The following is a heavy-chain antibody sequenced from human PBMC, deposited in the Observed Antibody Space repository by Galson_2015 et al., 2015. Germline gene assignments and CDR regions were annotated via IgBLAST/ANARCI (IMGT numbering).Heavy chain of an antibody. Sequence: SLRLSCATSGFTFSTYWMHWVRQPPGKGLVWVARINGDGSSTDYADFVKGRSTISRDNAEKTVYLQMNSLRVDDSAVYYCAPGPFDYWGQGILVTVSS. V-gene: IGHV3-74*01. CDR2: INGDGSST. CDR3: APGPFDY. J-gene: IGHJ4*02. CDR1: GFTFSTYW.